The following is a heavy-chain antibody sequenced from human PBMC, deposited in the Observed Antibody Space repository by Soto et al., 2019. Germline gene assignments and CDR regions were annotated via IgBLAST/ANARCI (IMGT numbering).Heavy chain of an antibody. V-gene: IGHV4-39*01. CDR1: GGSISSSSYY. Sequence: SETLSLTCTVSGGSISSSSYYWGWIRQPPGKGLEWIGSIYYSGSTYYNTSLKSRVTISVDTSTNQFSLKLSSVTAADTAEYYCARGLFFSRTSCNKNNYSYYWAVGGKGTRFPVSS. CDR2: IYYSGST. J-gene: IGHJ6*03. D-gene: IGHD2-2*02. CDR3: ARGLFFSRTSCNKNNYSYYWAV.